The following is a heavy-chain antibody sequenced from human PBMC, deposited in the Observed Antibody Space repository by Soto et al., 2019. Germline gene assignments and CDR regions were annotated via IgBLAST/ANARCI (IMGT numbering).Heavy chain of an antibody. J-gene: IGHJ4*02. D-gene: IGHD2-15*01. CDR1: GDSINSFY. CDR2: VYYNGTT. Sequence: SETLSLTCTVSGDSINSFYWSWIRRPPGKGLEWIGFVYYNGTTKYNRSLKSRVTMSIDTSENQFSLKLRSVTAADTAVYYCARTPHIWGQGTLVTVSS. V-gene: IGHV4-59*01. CDR3: ARTPHI.